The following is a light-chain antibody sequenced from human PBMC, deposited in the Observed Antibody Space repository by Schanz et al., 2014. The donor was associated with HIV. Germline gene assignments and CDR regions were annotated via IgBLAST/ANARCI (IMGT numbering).Light chain of an antibody. V-gene: IGKV3-11*01. J-gene: IGKJ4*01. CDR2: DAS. Sequence: EIVLTQSPATLSLSPGERATLSCKASQTISRYLAWYQQKPGQAPRLLIYDASNKATGIPDRFSGGGSGTDFTLTISRLEPEDFAVYYCQQSGDSGGTFGGGTKVDMK. CDR3: QQSGDSGGT. CDR1: QTISRY.